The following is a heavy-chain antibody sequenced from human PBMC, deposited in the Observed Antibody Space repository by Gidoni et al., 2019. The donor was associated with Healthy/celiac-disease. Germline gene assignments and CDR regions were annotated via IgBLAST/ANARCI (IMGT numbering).Heavy chain of an antibody. CDR1: GGTFRGYA. D-gene: IGHD2-8*01. Sequence: QVQLVQSGAAVKKPGSSVKVSCTASGGTFRGYAISWVRQAPGQGLEWMGRIIPILGIANYSQKFQGRVTITADKSTSTAYMELSSLRSEDTAVYYCARYGIECTNGVCSSFYYYYGMDVWGQGTTVTVSS. CDR2: IIPILGIA. V-gene: IGHV1-69*09. CDR3: ARYGIECTNGVCSSFYYYYGMDV. J-gene: IGHJ6*02.